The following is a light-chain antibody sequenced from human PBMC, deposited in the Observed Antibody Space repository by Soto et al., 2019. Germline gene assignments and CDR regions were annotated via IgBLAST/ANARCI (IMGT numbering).Light chain of an antibody. CDR1: QSITSY. Sequence: DVQMTQSPSSLSASVGDRVTITCRASQSITSYLNWYQQRPGRAPKLLIYAASGLQSGVPSRFSGSGSVTDFTLTTNSLQPEDFATYYCQQTYTTPLTFGGGTKVDIK. J-gene: IGKJ4*01. CDR3: QQTYTTPLT. CDR2: AAS. V-gene: IGKV1-39*01.